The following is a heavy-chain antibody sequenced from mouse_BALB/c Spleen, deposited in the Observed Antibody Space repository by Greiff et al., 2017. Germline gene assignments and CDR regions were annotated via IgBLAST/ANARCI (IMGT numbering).Heavy chain of an antibody. Sequence: QVQLKESGAELAKPGASVKMSCKASGYTFTSYWMHWVKQRPGQGLEWIGYINPSTGYTEYNQKFKDKATLTADKSSSTAYMQLSSLTSEDSAVYYCASFMITHWGQGTTLTVSS. V-gene: IGHV1-7*01. J-gene: IGHJ2*01. CDR3: ASFMITH. CDR1: GYTFTSYW. D-gene: IGHD2-4*01. CDR2: INPSTGYT.